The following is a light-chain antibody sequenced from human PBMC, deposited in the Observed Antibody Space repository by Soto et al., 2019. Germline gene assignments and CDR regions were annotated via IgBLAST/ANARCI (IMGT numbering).Light chain of an antibody. CDR1: QSISSW. V-gene: IGKV1-5*01. Sequence: DIQMTQSPSTLSASVGDRVTITCRASQSISSWLAWYQQKPGKAPKLLIYDASSLESGVPSRFSGSGSRTDFTLSINSLQPDDFASYICQQYDTYPWTFGQGTKVDNK. J-gene: IGKJ1*01. CDR3: QQYDTYPWT. CDR2: DAS.